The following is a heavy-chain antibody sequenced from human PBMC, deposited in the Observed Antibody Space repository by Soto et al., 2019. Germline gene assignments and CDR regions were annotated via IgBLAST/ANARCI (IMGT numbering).Heavy chain of an antibody. CDR3: AKGVVVVPAATNLNCFDY. Sequence: VQLLESGGGLVQPGGSLRLSCAASGFTFSSYAMSWVRQAPGKGLEWVSAISGSGGSTYYADSVKGRFTISRDNSKNTLYLQMNSLRAEDTAVYYCAKGVVVVPAATNLNCFDYWGQGTLVTVSS. CDR1: GFTFSSYA. J-gene: IGHJ4*02. D-gene: IGHD2-2*01. CDR2: ISGSGGST. V-gene: IGHV3-23*01.